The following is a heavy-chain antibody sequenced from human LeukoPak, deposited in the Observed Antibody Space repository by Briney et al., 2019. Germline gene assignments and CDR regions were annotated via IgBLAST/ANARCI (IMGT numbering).Heavy chain of an antibody. V-gene: IGHV1-18*01. CDR1: GYTLTSYG. Sequence: ASVKVSCKASGYTLTSYGISWVRQAPGQGLEWMGWISAYNGNTNYAQKLQGRVTMTTDTSTSTAYMELRSLRSDDTAVYYCARVEGITIFGVVSVYYYYYMDVWGKGTTVTVSS. J-gene: IGHJ6*03. CDR2: ISAYNGNT. D-gene: IGHD3-3*01. CDR3: ARVEGITIFGVVSVYYYYYMDV.